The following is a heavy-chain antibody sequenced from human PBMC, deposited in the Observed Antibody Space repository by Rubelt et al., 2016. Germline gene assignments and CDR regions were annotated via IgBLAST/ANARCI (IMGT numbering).Heavy chain of an antibody. D-gene: IGHD3/OR15-3a*01. CDR1: GDSVSSDSAA. J-gene: IGHJ4*02. V-gene: IGHV6-1*01. Sequence: RPSQTLSLTCAISGDSVSSDSAAWSWIRQSPSRGLEWLGRTYYRSEWYHDYAPYVRGRITINPDKSKNQFSLQLASVTSEDTAVFFGARLDHSLSYFDYWGQGTLVTVSS. CDR3: ARLDHSLSYFDY. CDR2: TYYRSEWYH.